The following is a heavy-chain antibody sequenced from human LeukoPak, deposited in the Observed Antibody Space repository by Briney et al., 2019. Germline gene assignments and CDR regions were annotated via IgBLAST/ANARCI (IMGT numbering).Heavy chain of an antibody. V-gene: IGHV6-1*01. CDR1: GDSVSSNSAA. J-gene: IGHJ6*04. CDR2: TYYRSKWYS. CDR3: ARETDYPYYYGMDV. D-gene: IGHD3-16*01. Sequence: SQTLSLTCAISGDSVSSNSAAWNWIRQSPSRGLEWLGRTYYRSKWYSDYAVSVKSRMSINPDTSKNQFSLQLNSVTPEDTAVYYCARETDYPYYYGMDVWGKGTTVTVSS.